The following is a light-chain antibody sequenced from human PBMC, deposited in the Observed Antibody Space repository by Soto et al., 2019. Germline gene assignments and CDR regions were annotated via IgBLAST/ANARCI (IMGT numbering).Light chain of an antibody. V-gene: IGLV2-14*01. CDR2: EVS. CDR1: SSDVGGYNY. J-gene: IGLJ1*01. Sequence: QAVVTQPASVSGSPGQSITISCTGTSSDVGGYNYVSWYQQHPGKAPKLMIYEVSNRPSGVSNRFSGSKSGNTASLTISGLQAENEADYYCSSYTSSSTFFGTGTKVTVL. CDR3: SSYTSSSTF.